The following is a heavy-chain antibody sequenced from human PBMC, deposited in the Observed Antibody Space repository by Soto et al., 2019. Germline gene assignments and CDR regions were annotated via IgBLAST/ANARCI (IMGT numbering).Heavy chain of an antibody. V-gene: IGHV4-4*07. CDR1: GGSLTKYY. CDR2: ISTSGNV. CDR3: ARDNNDFWSLYPLAFDY. D-gene: IGHD3-3*01. Sequence: PSETLSLTCTVSGGSLTKYYWSWIRQPAGKGLEWIGRISTSGNVVSKSSLRSRLTMSVDTSKNQFSLRLTSVTAADTAVYYCARDNNDFWSLYPLAFDYWGQGVLVTVSS. J-gene: IGHJ4*02.